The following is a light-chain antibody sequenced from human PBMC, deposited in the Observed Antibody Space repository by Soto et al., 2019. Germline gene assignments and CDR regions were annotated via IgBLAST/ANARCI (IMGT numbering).Light chain of an antibody. J-gene: IGKJ2*01. V-gene: IGKV3-20*01. Sequence: EIVLTQSPGTLSVSPGERATLSCRASQSVSGSFLAWYQQQPGPAPRLLMYGATSRATGIPYRFSGSGSGTDFTLTISRLELEDFAVYYCQQYGSSPYTFGLGTKLDIK. CDR3: QQYGSSPYT. CDR1: QSVSGSF. CDR2: GAT.